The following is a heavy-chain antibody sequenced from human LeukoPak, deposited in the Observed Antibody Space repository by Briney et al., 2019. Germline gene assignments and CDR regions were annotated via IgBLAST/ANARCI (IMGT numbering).Heavy chain of an antibody. Sequence: PGRSLRLSCAASGFTFDDYAMHWVRQAPGKGLEWVSGISWNSGSIGYADSVKGRFTISRDNAKNSLYLQMNSLRAEDTASYYCAKDGSIAVAGMFDYWGQGTLVTVSS. V-gene: IGHV3-9*01. CDR1: GFTFDDYA. CDR2: ISWNSGSI. D-gene: IGHD6-19*01. CDR3: AKDGSIAVAGMFDY. J-gene: IGHJ4*02.